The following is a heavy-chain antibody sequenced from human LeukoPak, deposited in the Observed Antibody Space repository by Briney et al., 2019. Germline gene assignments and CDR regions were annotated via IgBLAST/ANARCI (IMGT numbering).Heavy chain of an antibody. Sequence: PGGSLRLSCAGSGFTFSSYSMNWVRQAPGKGLEWVSYISSSSSTIYYADSVKGRFTISRDNAKNSLYLQMNSLRAEDTAVYYCARVRQWLVQGDFDYWGQGTLVTVSS. V-gene: IGHV3-48*01. CDR1: GFTFSSYS. J-gene: IGHJ4*02. CDR2: ISSSSSTI. CDR3: ARVRQWLVQGDFDY. D-gene: IGHD6-19*01.